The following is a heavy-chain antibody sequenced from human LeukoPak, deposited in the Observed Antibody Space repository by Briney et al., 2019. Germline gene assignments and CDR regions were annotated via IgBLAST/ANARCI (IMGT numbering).Heavy chain of an antibody. CDR2: ISGSGGST. Sequence: PSETLSLTCTVSGGSISSGDYYWSWVRQAPGKGLEWVSAISGSGGSTYYADSVKGRFTISRDNSKNTLYLQMNSLRAEDTAVYYCATREYSSSDYFDYWGQGTLVTVSS. CDR1: GGSISSGDYY. V-gene: IGHV3-23*01. CDR3: ATREYSSSDYFDY. J-gene: IGHJ4*02. D-gene: IGHD6-6*01.